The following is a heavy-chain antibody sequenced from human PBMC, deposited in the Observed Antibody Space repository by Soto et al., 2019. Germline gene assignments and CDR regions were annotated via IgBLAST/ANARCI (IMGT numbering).Heavy chain of an antibody. D-gene: IGHD2-2*01. CDR3: ARDRSRRSFYQLPAIRYFDY. CDR1: GGTFSNYA. J-gene: IGHJ4*02. Sequence: ASVKVSCKASGGTFSNYAISWVRQAPGQGLEWMGGLIPIFATPNYAQKFQGRVTITADESTSTAYVELHSLRSEDTAVYYCARDRSRRSFYQLPAIRYFDYWGQGTLVTVSS. CDR2: LIPIFATP. V-gene: IGHV1-69*13.